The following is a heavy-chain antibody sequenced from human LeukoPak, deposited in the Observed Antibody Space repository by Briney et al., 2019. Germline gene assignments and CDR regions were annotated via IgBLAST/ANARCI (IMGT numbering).Heavy chain of an antibody. J-gene: IGHJ4*02. CDR2: ISYDGSNK. CDR1: GFTFSNYA. CDR3: ARDDYGDYGLLAD. Sequence: GGSLSLSCATSGFTFSNYAMHWVRQAPGKGLEWVAVISYDGSNKYYADSLKGRFTISRDNSKNTLYLQMNSLRAEDTAVYYCARDDYGDYGLLADCGQGSLVTVSS. V-gene: IGHV3-30-3*01. D-gene: IGHD4-17*01.